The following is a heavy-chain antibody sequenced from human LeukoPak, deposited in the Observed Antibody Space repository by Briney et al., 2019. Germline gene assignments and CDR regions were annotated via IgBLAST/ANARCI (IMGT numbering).Heavy chain of an antibody. J-gene: IGHJ4*02. CDR2: IYYSGST. D-gene: IGHD1-26*01. CDR1: GGSITTNNW. Sequence: SETLSLTCAVSGGSITTNNWWFWVRQPPGKGLEWIGYIYYSGSTIYNPSLKSRVTISVDTSKNQFSLKLSSVTAADTAVYYCARAYSGSYYDWGQGTLVTVSS. V-gene: IGHV4-4*02. CDR3: ARAYSGSYYD.